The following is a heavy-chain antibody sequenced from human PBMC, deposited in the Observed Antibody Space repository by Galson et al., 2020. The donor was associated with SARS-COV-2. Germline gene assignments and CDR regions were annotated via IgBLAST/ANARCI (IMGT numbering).Heavy chain of an antibody. V-gene: IGHV1-46*01. CDR2: INPSGEST. CDR3: VRAGETSFWSFNI. CDR1: GYTFTNYY. J-gene: IGHJ3*02. Sequence: GESLKISCKASGYTFTNYYLHWVRQAPGQGLEWVGIINPSGESTSYAQRIQDRVTMTADTSTSTIYLRLNSLTYDDTAMYYCVRAGETSFWSFNIWGEGTMVIVSS. D-gene: IGHD1-1*01.